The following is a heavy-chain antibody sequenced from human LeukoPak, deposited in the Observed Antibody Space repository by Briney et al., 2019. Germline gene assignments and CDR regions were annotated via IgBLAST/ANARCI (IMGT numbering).Heavy chain of an antibody. CDR2: ISGSSKYI. D-gene: IGHD6-13*01. CDR1: GFTFSSYA. J-gene: IGHJ4*02. V-gene: IGHV3-21*01. CDR3: ARRGSPDY. Sequence: GGSLRLSCAASGFTFSSYAMSWVRQVPGKGLEWVSTISGSSKYIYYADSVKGRFTIFRDNANNSLYLQMNSLRADDTAIYYCARRGSPDYWGQGTLVAVAS.